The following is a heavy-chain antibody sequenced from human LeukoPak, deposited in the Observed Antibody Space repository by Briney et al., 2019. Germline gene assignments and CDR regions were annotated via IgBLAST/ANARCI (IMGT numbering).Heavy chain of an antibody. V-gene: IGHV3-48*03. J-gene: IGHJ4*02. CDR1: GFTFSSYE. CDR2: ISSSDRTT. D-gene: IGHD2-2*01. CDR3: ARRYCSSASCLFDY. Sequence: GGSLRLSCATSGFTFSSYEMNWVRQAPGKGPEWVSYISSSDRTTHYADSVKGRFTISRDNAKNSLYLQMNSLRAEDTAVYYCARRYCSSASCLFDYWGQGALVTVSS.